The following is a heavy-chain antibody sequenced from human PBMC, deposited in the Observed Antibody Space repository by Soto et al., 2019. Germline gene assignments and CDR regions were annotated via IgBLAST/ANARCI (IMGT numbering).Heavy chain of an antibody. V-gene: IGHV3-23*01. D-gene: IGHD6-19*01. CDR3: ARDERIAVAGTDT. J-gene: IGHJ5*02. CDR2: ISGPGGST. Sequence: EEQLLESGGGLVQPGGSLRLSCAASGFTFSNYAMTWVRQAAGKGLEWVSSISGPGGSTYYADSVQGRFTVSRDNSKNTLFLQMNSLRAEDTALYYCARDERIAVAGTDTWGQGILVTVTS. CDR1: GFTFSNYA.